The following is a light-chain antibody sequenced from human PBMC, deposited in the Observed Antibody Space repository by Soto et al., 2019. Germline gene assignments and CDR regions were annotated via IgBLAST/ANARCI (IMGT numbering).Light chain of an antibody. CDR1: SSDVGGYNY. V-gene: IGLV2-8*01. CDR2: EVS. CDR3: SSYAGTNNLFV. J-gene: IGLJ1*01. Sequence: QSALTQPPSASGSPGQSVTISCTGTSSDVGGYNYVSWYQQHPGKAPKLMISEVSKRPSGVPDRFSGSKSGNTASLTVSGLQAEDEADYYCSSYAGTNNLFVYGTGTKVTVL.